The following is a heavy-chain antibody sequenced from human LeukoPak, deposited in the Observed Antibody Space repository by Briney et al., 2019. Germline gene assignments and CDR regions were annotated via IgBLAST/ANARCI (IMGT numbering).Heavy chain of an antibody. CDR1: GGSISSGGYS. D-gene: IGHD4-17*01. Sequence: PSQTLSLTCAVSGGSISSGGYSWSWIRQPPGKGLEWIGYIYHSGSTYYNPSLKSRVTISVDRSKNQFSLKLSSVTAADTAVYYCAGGTPGDYPFDYWGQGTLVTVSS. CDR3: AGGTPGDYPFDY. CDR2: IYHSGST. J-gene: IGHJ4*02. V-gene: IGHV4-30-2*01.